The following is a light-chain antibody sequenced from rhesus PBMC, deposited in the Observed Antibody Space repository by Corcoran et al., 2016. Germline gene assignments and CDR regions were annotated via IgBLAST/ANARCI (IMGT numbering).Light chain of an antibody. CDR2: YAN. V-gene: IGKV1-32*01. CDR3: QQYNSVPLT. Sequence: IQMTQSPSALSASLGDSLIITCRASQGITRYLNWYQHKPGKTPKLLIYYANRLESGVTSRFSGSGTGKEVILIISSLEPEDFATYNWQQYNSVPLTFGGGTKVEIK. J-gene: IGKJ4*01. CDR1: QGITRY.